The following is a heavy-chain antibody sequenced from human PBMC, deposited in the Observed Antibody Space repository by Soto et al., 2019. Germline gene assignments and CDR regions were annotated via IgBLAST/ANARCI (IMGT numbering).Heavy chain of an antibody. Sequence: SVKVSCKASGGTFSSYAISWVRQAPGQGLEWMGGIIPIFGTANYAQKFQGRVTITADKSTSTAYMKLSSLRSEDTAVYYCARSRGRLGYFDYWGPGTLVTVSS. CDR2: IIPIFGTA. V-gene: IGHV1-69*06. D-gene: IGHD3-16*01. CDR1: GGTFSSYA. CDR3: ARSRGRLGYFDY. J-gene: IGHJ4*02.